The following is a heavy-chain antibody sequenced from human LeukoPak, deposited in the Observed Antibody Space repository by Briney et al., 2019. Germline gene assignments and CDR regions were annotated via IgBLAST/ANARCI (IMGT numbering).Heavy chain of an antibody. CDR3: AREAVTMVRGEPFDY. CDR2: IFYSGTT. Sequence: PSETLSLTCTVSGGSISSSNYYWGWIRQPPGKGLEWIGSIFYSGTTHYNPSLKSRVTISVNTSKNQFSLKLNSVTAADTAVYYCAREAVTMVRGEPFDYWGRGTLVTVSS. J-gene: IGHJ4*02. V-gene: IGHV4-39*07. D-gene: IGHD3-10*01. CDR1: GGSISSSNYY.